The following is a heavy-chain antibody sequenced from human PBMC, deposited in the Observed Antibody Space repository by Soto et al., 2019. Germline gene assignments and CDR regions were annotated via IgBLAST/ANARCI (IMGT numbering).Heavy chain of an antibody. CDR1: GFTFSSYA. J-gene: IGHJ6*02. CDR2: ITSNGGNT. CDR3: ARRIPFGYGMDV. V-gene: IGHV3-64*01. D-gene: IGHD2-21*01. Sequence: EVQLVESGGGLVQPGGSLRLSCAASGFTFSSYAMHWVRQAPGKGLEYVSGITSNGGNTDYASSVKGRFTISRDNSKNTLYRQMGSLRAEDMAVYYCARRIPFGYGMDVWGQGTTVTVSS.